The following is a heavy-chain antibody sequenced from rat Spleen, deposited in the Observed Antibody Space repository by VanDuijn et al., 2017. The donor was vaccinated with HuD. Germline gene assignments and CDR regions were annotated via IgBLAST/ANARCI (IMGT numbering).Heavy chain of an antibody. D-gene: IGHD1-6*01. Sequence: EVQLVESGGGLVQPGRSLKLSCAASGFTFSNYYMAWVRQAPTKGLEWVAYISAGGGSTYYRDSVKGRFTISRDNAKSTLYLQMDSLRSEDTATYYCTTAGYTTDFYYPGGFDSWGQGVMVTVSS. CDR1: GFTFSNYY. CDR2: ISAGGGST. CDR3: TTAGYTTDFYYPGGFDS. J-gene: IGHJ2*01. V-gene: IGHV5-27*01.